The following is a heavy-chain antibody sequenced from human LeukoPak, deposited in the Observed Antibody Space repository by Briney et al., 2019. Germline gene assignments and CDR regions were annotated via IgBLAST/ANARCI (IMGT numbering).Heavy chain of an antibody. CDR2: IIPIFGTA. V-gene: IGHV1-69*05. D-gene: IGHD1-26*01. Sequence: SVKVSCKASGGTFSSYAISWVRQAPGQGLEWMGGIIPIFGTANYAQKFQGRVTITTDESTSTAYMELSRLRSDDTAVYYCARDFEGHSGRPHYYFDYWGQGTLVTVSS. CDR1: GGTFSSYA. CDR3: ARDFEGHSGRPHYYFDY. J-gene: IGHJ4*02.